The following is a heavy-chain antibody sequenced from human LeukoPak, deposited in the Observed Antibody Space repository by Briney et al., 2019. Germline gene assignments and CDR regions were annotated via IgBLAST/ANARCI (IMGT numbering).Heavy chain of an antibody. CDR1: GFTFSSYS. Sequence: GGSLRLSCAASGFTFSSYSMNWVSQAPGKGLEWVSSISSSSSYIYYADSVKGRFTISRDNAKNSLYLQMNSLRAEDTAVYYCAREVYSSGSYDYWGQGTLVTVSS. CDR2: ISSSSSYI. D-gene: IGHD3-22*01. J-gene: IGHJ4*02. CDR3: AREVYSSGSYDY. V-gene: IGHV3-21*01.